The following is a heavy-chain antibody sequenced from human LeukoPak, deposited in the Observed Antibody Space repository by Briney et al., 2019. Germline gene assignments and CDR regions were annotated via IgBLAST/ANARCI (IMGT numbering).Heavy chain of an antibody. Sequence: SETLSLTCTVSGGSISSYYWSWIRQPAGKGLEGIGRIYTSGSTNYNPSLKSRVTMSVDTSKNQFSLKLSSVTAADTAVYYCAREAVVAAHYGMDVWGQGTTVTVSS. CDR3: AREAVVAAHYGMDV. CDR2: IYTSGST. CDR1: GGSISSYY. J-gene: IGHJ6*02. D-gene: IGHD2-15*01. V-gene: IGHV4-4*07.